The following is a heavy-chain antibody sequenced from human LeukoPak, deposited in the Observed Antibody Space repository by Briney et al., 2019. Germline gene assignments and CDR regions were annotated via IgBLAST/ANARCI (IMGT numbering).Heavy chain of an antibody. J-gene: IGHJ6*03. Sequence: SETLSLTCTVSGVSISSSSYYWGWIRQPPGKGLEWIGSIYYSGSTYYNPSLKSRVTISVDTSKNQFSLKLSSVTAADTAVYYCARLTATPPYYYYYYMDVWGKGTTVTISS. CDR1: GVSISSSSYY. V-gene: IGHV4-39*01. CDR2: IYYSGST. D-gene: IGHD2-21*02. CDR3: ARLTATPPYYYYYYMDV.